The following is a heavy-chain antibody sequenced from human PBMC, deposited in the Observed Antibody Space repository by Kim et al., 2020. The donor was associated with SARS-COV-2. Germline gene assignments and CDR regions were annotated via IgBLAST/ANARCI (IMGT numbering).Heavy chain of an antibody. V-gene: IGHV4-30-4*01. Sequence: SETLSLTCTVSGGSISSSDYYWSWIRQPPGKGLEWIGFIYYSGTSYDNPSLRSRVTMSVDTSRNQVSLRLSSVSAADTALYFCAREAASGSYLYWGQGIL. CDR1: GGSISSSDYY. J-gene: IGHJ4*02. CDR2: IYYSGTS. D-gene: IGHD3-10*01. CDR3: AREAASGSYLY.